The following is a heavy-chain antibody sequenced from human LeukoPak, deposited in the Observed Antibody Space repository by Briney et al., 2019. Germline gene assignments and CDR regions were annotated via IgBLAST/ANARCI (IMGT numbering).Heavy chain of an antibody. CDR3: AKFPRGGADFWSGYYHSPFDY. J-gene: IGHJ4*02. CDR2: IRYDGSNK. CDR1: GFTFSSYG. V-gene: IGHV3-30*02. D-gene: IGHD3-3*01. Sequence: GGSLRLSCAASGFTFSSYGMHWVRQAPGKGLEWVAFIRYDGSNKYYADSVKGRFTISRDNSKNTLYLQMNSLRAEDTAVYYCAKFPRGGADFWSGYYHSPFDYWGQGTLVTVSS.